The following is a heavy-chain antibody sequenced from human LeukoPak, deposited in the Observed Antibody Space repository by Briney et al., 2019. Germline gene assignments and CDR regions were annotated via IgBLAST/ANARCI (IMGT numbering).Heavy chain of an antibody. CDR2: GFYIGRT. V-gene: IGHV4-59*02. Sequence: SETLSLTCTVSGASVRSHYWSWIRQTPGKGLEWLGYGFYIGRTNYNPSLGSRVAISLDTSKNQFPLRLTAVTAADTAAYYCARRDGDNYDFDYWGQGILVTVSS. CDR1: GASVRSHY. CDR3: ARRDGDNYDFDY. D-gene: IGHD5-24*01. J-gene: IGHJ4*02.